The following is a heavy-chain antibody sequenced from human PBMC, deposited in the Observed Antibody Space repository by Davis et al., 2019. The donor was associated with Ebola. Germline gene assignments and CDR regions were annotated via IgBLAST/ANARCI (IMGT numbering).Heavy chain of an antibody. Sequence: HSQTLSLTCAISGDSVSIKSAGWNWIRQSPSRGLEWLGRTYYRSKWYNDYEVSVKSRITINPDTSKNQFSLQLNFVTPEDAAVYYCARISWVSRGMDVWGKGAAVTVSS. D-gene: IGHD6-13*01. CDR3: ARISWVSRGMDV. CDR2: TYYRSKWYN. J-gene: IGHJ6*04. CDR1: GDSVSIKSAG. V-gene: IGHV6-1*01.